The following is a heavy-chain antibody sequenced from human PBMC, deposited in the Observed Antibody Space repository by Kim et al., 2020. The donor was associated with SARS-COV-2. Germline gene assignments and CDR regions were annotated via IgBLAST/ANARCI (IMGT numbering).Heavy chain of an antibody. CDR1: GYKFTDYY. Sequence: ASVKVSCKASGYKFTDYYIHWVRQAPGQGLEWMGWIKPVSGGTLYAQKFQGRVTMTRDTSISTAYMELTRLRSDDTAVYYCATQSYLDYWGQGSLVTVSS. J-gene: IGHJ4*02. CDR3: ATQSYLDY. CDR2: IKPVSGGT. D-gene: IGHD2-2*02. V-gene: IGHV1-2*02.